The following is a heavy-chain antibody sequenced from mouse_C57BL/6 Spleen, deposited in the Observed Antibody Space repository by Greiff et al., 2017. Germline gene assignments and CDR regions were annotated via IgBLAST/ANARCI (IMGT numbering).Heavy chain of an antibody. Sequence: EVQRVESGPGLVKPSQSLSLTCSVTGYSITSGYYWNWIRQFPGNKLEWMGYISYDGSNNYNPSLKNRISITRDTSKNQFFLKLNSVTTEDTATYYCARDRGYYFDYWGQGTTLTVSS. J-gene: IGHJ2*01. V-gene: IGHV3-6*01. CDR2: ISYDGSN. CDR3: ARDRGYYFDY. CDR1: GYSITSGYY.